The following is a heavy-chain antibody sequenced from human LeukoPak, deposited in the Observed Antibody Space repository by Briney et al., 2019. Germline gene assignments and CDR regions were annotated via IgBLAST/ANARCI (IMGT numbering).Heavy chain of an antibody. J-gene: IGHJ4*02. CDR1: GFTFSSYS. CDR2: ISSSSSYI. D-gene: IGHD3-22*01. V-gene: IGHV3-21*01. CDR3: ARNSGYYDY. Sequence: GGSQRLSCAASGFTFSSYSMNWVRQAPGKGLEWVSSISSSSSYIYYVDSVKGRFTISRDNAKNSLYLQMNSLRAEDTAVYYCARNSGYYDYWGQGTLVTVSS.